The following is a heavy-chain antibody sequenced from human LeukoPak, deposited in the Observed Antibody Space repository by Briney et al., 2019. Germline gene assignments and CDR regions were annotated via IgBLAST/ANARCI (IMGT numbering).Heavy chain of an antibody. J-gene: IGHJ4*02. CDR1: GFTFSSYA. D-gene: IGHD3-22*01. V-gene: IGHV3-64*01. CDR3: ARARAQYYYDSSGPYALDY. CDR2: ISSNGGST. Sequence: PGGSLRLSCAASGFTFSSYAMHWVRQAPGKVLEYVSAISSNGGSTYYANSVKGRFTISRDNSKNTLYLQMGSLRAEDMAVYYCARARAQYYYDSSGPYALDYWGQGTLVTVSS.